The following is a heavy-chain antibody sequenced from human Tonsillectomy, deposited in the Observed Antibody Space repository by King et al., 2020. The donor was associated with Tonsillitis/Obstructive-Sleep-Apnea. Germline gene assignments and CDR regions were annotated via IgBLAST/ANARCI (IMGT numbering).Heavy chain of an antibody. CDR2: ISGRSGGT. D-gene: IGHD6-19*01. CDR3: AKDFAAVTGDPGS. J-gene: IGHJ5*02. CDR1: GFTFSTYA. Sequence: QLVESGGGLVQPGGSLRLSCVASGFTFSTYAMTWVRQAPGKGPEGVTGISGRSGGTYYGESVKCRVNISRDNSQNTLYLQMNSLRADETALYYCAKDFAAVTGDPGSWGQGTLVTVSS. V-gene: IGHV3-23*04.